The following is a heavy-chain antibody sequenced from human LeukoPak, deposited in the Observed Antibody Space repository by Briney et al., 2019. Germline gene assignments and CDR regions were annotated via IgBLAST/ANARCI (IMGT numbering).Heavy chain of an antibody. Sequence: GASVKVSCKASGYTFTGYYMHWVRQAPGQGLEWMGWINPNSGGTNYAQKFQGRVTMTRDTSISTAYMELSRLRSDDTAVYYCARVGGYSSPVYYYYYMDVWGKGTTVTVSS. D-gene: IGHD6-13*01. CDR2: INPNSGGT. CDR1: GYTFTGYY. J-gene: IGHJ6*03. CDR3: ARVGGYSSPVYYYYYMDV. V-gene: IGHV1-2*02.